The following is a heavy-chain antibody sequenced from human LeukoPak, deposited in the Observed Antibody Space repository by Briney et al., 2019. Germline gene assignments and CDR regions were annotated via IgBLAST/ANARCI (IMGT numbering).Heavy chain of an antibody. CDR3: AREDKQQPDY. J-gene: IGHJ4*02. D-gene: IGHD6-13*01. CDR2: INPSGGST. V-gene: IGHV1-46*01. Sequence: ASVKVSCKASGYTFTSYAMNWVRQAPGQGLEWMGIINPSGGSTSYAQKFQGRVTMTRDMSTSTVYMELSSLRSEDTAVYYCAREDKQQPDYWGQGTLVTVSS. CDR1: GYTFTSYA.